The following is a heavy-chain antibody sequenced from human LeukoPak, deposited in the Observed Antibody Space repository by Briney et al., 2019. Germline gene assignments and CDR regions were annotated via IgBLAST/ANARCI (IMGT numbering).Heavy chain of an antibody. D-gene: IGHD3-10*01. CDR1: GFTFSSFE. CDR3: ARGFGRFGHRFGY. V-gene: IGHV3-48*03. Sequence: GGSLRLSCSASGFTFSSFEMDWVRQAPGKGLEWISYMSSRDNTRYYAESVRGRFTMSKDNAKNTLSLQMNSLRAEDTALYYCARGFGRFGHRFGYLGQGTLVTVSS. J-gene: IGHJ4*02. CDR2: MSSRDNTR.